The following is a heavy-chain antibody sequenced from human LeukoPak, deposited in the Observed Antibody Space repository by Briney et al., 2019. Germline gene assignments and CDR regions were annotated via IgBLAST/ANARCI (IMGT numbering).Heavy chain of an antibody. CDR2: IYYSGST. D-gene: IGHD3-16*02. Sequence: SETLSLTCAVSGGSLISTTYYWGWIRQPPGKGLEWIGSIYYSGSTYYNPSLKSRVTVSVDMSKNQFSLQLSSVTAADTAVYYCARAPRTGAWDMVTFGGVIVHGDAFDFWGQGTMVTVSS. CDR3: ARAPRTGAWDMVTFGGVIVHGDAFDF. V-gene: IGHV4-39*07. J-gene: IGHJ3*01. CDR1: GGSLISTTYY.